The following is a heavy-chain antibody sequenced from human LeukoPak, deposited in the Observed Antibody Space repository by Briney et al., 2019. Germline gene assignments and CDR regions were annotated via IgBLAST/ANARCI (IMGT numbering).Heavy chain of an antibody. CDR1: GYTFTDYY. Sequence: AAVKVSCKASGYTFTDYYIHWVRQAPGQGLEWMGLIHPNSGDTYYAQKFRGRVTMTRDTSITTAYMELDRLTSDDTAVYYCAIDYSGSYTHWAQGTLLTISS. CDR3: AIDYSGSYTH. V-gene: IGHV1-2*06. CDR2: IHPNSGDT. J-gene: IGHJ4*02. D-gene: IGHD1-26*01.